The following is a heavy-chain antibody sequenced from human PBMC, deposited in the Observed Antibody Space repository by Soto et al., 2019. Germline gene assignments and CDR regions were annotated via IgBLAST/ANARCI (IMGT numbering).Heavy chain of an antibody. CDR1: GDSISSYY. V-gene: IGHV4-59*08. CDR2: IYYFESTEST. J-gene: IGHJ4*02. Sequence: PSETLSLTCTVSGDSISSYYWSWIRQPPGKGLEWIGYIYYFESTESTNYNPSLKSRVTMSVDTSKNQFSLKLSSVTAADTAVYYCARHRRLPANPNFDYWGQGTLVTVSS. CDR3: ARHRRLPANPNFDY. D-gene: IGHD2-15*01.